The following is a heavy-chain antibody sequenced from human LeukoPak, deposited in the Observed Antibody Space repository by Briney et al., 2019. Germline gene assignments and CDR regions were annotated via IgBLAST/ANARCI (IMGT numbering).Heavy chain of an antibody. J-gene: IGHJ4*02. Sequence: GGSLRLSSAASGVTFSSYGMHWVRQAPGKGLGGVAFIRYDGSNKYYADSVKGRFTISRDNSKNTLYLQMNSLRAEDTAVYYCAKDMDYYDSSGYPYYFDYWGQGTLVTVSS. CDR1: GVTFSSYG. V-gene: IGHV3-30*02. CDR3: AKDMDYYDSSGYPYYFDY. CDR2: IRYDGSNK. D-gene: IGHD3-22*01.